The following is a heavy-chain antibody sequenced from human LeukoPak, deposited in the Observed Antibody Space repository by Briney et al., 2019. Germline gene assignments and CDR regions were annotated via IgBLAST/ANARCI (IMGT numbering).Heavy chain of an antibody. J-gene: IGHJ6*03. V-gene: IGHV1-2*02. CDR2: IHPNSGET. CDR1: AYTFTYYY. CDR3: ARVGPSRYCSGGSCYFYYYYMDV. D-gene: IGHD2-15*01. Sequence: ASVTVTFTSSAYTFTYYYIHWVRQAPGQGLEWMGFIHPNSGETNYAQKFQGRVTMTRDPSISTAYMELSRQRSDDTAVYYCARVGPSRYCSGGSCYFYYYYMDVWGKGTTVTVSS.